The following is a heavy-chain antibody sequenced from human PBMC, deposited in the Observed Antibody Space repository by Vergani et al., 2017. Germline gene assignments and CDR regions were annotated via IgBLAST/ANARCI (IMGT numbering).Heavy chain of an antibody. Sequence: QVQLQQWGAGLLKPSETLSLTCAVYGGSFSGYYWSWIRQPPGKGLEWIGEINHSGSTNYNPSLKSRVTISVDTSKNQFSLKLSSVTAADTAVYYCARGPLYYDFWSGYRHHDAFDIWGQGTMVTVSS. V-gene: IGHV4-34*01. CDR3: ARGPLYYDFWSGYRHHDAFDI. CDR1: GGSFSGYY. CDR2: INHSGST. D-gene: IGHD3-3*01. J-gene: IGHJ3*02.